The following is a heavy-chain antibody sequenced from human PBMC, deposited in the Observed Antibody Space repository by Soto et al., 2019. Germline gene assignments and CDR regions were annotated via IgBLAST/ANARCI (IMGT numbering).Heavy chain of an antibody. CDR1: GYTFTSHA. CDR3: ARARFYGSGTFTYFDY. CDR2: INAGSGYT. J-gene: IGHJ4*02. V-gene: IGHV1-3*01. D-gene: IGHD3-10*01. Sequence: QVQLVQSGAELKKPGASVKVSCEASGYTFTSHAIHWVRQAPGQRLEWVGWINAGSGYTKYSQKFQDRVTIKRLSSASAAHIELSSLRSDDPAVYYCARARFYGSGTFTYFDYWGQGTLVSVSS.